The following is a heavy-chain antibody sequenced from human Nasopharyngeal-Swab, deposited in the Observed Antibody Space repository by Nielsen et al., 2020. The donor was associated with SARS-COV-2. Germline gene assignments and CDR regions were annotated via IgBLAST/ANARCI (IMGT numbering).Heavy chain of an antibody. D-gene: IGHD3-3*01. V-gene: IGHV3-23*01. J-gene: IGHJ5*02. CDR3: AKVRFLEWLLRFDP. CDR2: ISGDDTST. Sequence: WIRQPPGKGLEWVSSISGDDTSTFYADSVKGRFTISRDNSKNTLYLQVNSLRAEDTAVYYCAKVRFLEWLLRFDPWGQGTLVTVSS.